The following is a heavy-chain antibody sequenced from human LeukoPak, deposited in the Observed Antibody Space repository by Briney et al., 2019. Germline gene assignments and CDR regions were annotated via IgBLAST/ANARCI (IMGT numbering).Heavy chain of an antibody. D-gene: IGHD2-2*01. CDR1: GYTFTSYG. Sequence: ASVKVSCKASGYTFTSYGISWVRQAPGQGLEWMGWISAYNGNTNYAQKLQGRVTMTTDTSTSTAYMELRSLRSDDTAVYYCARDGAVGVMGTRCYFGMHLGGKGTTVSASS. CDR3: ARDGAVGVMGTRCYFGMHL. CDR2: ISAYNGNT. J-gene: IGHJ6*04. V-gene: IGHV1-18*04.